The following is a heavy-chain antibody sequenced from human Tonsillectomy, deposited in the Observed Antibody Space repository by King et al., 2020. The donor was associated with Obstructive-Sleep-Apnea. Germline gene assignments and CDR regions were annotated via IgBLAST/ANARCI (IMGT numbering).Heavy chain of an antibody. V-gene: IGHV3-7*01. CDR3: ARFDS. Sequence: VQLVESGGGLVQPGGSLRLSCAASGITICTYWMSWVRNAPGKGLEWVANINEEGSEKYYVDSVMGRFNISRDNAKNSLYLQMNSLRAEDTAVYYCARFDSWGQGTLVTVSS. CDR2: INEEGSEK. CDR1: GITICTYW. J-gene: IGHJ4*02.